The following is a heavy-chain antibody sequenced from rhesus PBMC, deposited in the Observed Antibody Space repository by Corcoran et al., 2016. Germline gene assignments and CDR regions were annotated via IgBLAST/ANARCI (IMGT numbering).Heavy chain of an antibody. V-gene: IGHV4-76*01. CDR1: GYSISSGYD. J-gene: IGHJ4*01. D-gene: IGHD3-34*01. CDR2: IYGSSGST. Sequence: QVQLQESGPGVVKPSETLSLTCAVSGYSISSGYDWSWIRQPPGKGLDWIGYIYGSSGSTNYNPSLKNRVTISKDPSKNQFSLKLSSVTAADTAVYYCARERGDYYAYYFDYWGQGVLVTVSS. CDR3: ARERGDYYAYYFDY.